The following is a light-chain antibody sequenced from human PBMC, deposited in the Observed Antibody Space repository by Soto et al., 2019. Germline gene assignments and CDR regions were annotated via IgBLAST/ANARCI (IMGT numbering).Light chain of an antibody. Sequence: DIQLNQSPSTLSASVGDRVTITCRASQSISSYLNWYQQKPGKAPKLLIYKASTLESGVPSRFSGSGSGTEFTLTISSVQPDDFATYYCQQYKSYPLTFGGGTKVDI. CDR2: KAS. V-gene: IGKV1-5*03. J-gene: IGKJ4*01. CDR3: QQYKSYPLT. CDR1: QSISSY.